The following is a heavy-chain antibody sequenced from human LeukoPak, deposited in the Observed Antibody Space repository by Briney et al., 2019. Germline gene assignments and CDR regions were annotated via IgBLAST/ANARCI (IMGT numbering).Heavy chain of an antibody. D-gene: IGHD3-22*01. CDR1: GGSFSGYY. Sequence: SETLSLTCAVYGGSFSGYYWSWIRQPPGKGLEWIGEINHSGSTNYNPSLKSRVTISVDTSKNQFSLKLSSVTAADTAVYYCARDRRWLITRNWFDPWGQGTLVTVSS. CDR2: INHSGST. J-gene: IGHJ5*02. CDR3: ARDRRWLITRNWFDP. V-gene: IGHV4-34*01.